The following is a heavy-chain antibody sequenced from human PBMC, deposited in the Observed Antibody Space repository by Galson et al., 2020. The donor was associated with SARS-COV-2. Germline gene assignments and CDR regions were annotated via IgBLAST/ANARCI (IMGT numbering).Heavy chain of an antibody. CDR2: IYWNDDK. J-gene: IGHJ4*02. V-gene: IGHV2-5*01. CDR3: AHRPHDRLTTSYYFDY. Sequence: SGPTLVKPTQTLTLTCTFSGFSLSTRGVGVGWIRQPPGKALEWLTLIYWNDDKRYSPSLRSRLTITKDTSKNQVVLTMTNMDPVDTATYYCAHRPHDRLTTSYYFDYWGQGTLVTVSS. CDR1: GFSLSTRGVG. D-gene: IGHD4-17*01.